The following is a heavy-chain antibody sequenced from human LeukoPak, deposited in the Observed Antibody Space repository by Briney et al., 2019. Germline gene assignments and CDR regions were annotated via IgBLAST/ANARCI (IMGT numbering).Heavy chain of an antibody. CDR1: GYSFTSYW. Sequence: GESLQISCKGSGYSFTSYWIGWVRQMPGKGLEWMGIIYPGDSDTRYSPSFQGQVTISADKSISTAYLQWSSLKASDTAMYYCARLGFPAGYSSSWSDYWGQGTLVTVSS. V-gene: IGHV5-51*01. CDR3: ARLGFPAGYSSSWSDY. J-gene: IGHJ4*02. D-gene: IGHD6-13*01. CDR2: IYPGDSDT.